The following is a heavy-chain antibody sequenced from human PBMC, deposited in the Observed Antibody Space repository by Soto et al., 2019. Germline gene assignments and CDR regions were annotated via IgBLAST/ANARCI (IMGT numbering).Heavy chain of an antibody. CDR2: FDPEDGET. Sequence: ASVKVSCKVSGYTLTELSMHWVRQAPGKGLEWMGGFDPEDGETIYAQKFQGRVTMTEDTSTDTAYMELSSLRSEDTAVYYCATAWGNSGYHSGSIDFWGQGILVTVSS. D-gene: IGHD5-12*01. CDR1: GYTLTELS. CDR3: ATAWGNSGYHSGSIDF. J-gene: IGHJ4*02. V-gene: IGHV1-24*01.